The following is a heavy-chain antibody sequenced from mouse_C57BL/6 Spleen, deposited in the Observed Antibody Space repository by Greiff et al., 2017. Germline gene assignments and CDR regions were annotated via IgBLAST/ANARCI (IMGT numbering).Heavy chain of an antibody. CDR1: GYTFTDYN. CDR3: AAITTVVATGFDY. Sequence: EVKLVESGPELVKPGASVKMSCKASGYTFTDYNMHWVKQSHGKSLEWIGYINPNNGGTSYNQKFKGKATLTVNKSSSTAYMELRSLTSEDSAVYYCAAITTVVATGFDYWGQGTTLTVSS. J-gene: IGHJ2*01. D-gene: IGHD1-1*01. CDR2: INPNNGGT. V-gene: IGHV1-22*01.